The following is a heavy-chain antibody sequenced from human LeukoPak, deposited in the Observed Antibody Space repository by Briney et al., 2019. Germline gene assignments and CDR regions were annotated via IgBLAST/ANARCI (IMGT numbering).Heavy chain of an antibody. D-gene: IGHD3-16*02. J-gene: IGHJ6*03. CDR2: IYVTGT. CDR3: ARHIGGGIEDMDV. CDR1: GGSIGTYY. V-gene: IGHV4-59*08. Sequence: KPSETLSLTCTVSGGSIGTYYWSWVRQSPGTGLEWIGYIYVTGTRYNPYLQSRFTISVDRSRNQFFLKMTSVTAADTAVYYCARHIGGGIEDMDVWGRGTKVTVSS.